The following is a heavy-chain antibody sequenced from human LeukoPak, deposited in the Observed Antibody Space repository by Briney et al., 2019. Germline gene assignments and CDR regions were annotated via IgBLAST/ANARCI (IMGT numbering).Heavy chain of an antibody. CDR1: GFTFSSYS. V-gene: IGHV3-7*01. CDR3: ARRGAGDDY. CDR2: IKQDGSEK. D-gene: IGHD3-10*01. Sequence: GGSLRLSCAASGFTFSSYSMNWVRQAPGKGLEWVANIKQDGSEKYYVDSVKGRFTISRDNAKNSLYLQMNSLRAEDTAVYYCARRGAGDDYWGQGTLVTVSS. J-gene: IGHJ4*02.